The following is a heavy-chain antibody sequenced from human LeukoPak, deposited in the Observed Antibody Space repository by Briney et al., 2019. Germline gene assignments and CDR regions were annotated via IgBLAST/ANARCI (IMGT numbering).Heavy chain of an antibody. CDR1: GYTFTSYD. CDR3: ARYDYGDLYVSDY. J-gene: IGHJ4*02. V-gene: IGHV1-8*01. Sequence: ASVKVSCKASGYTFTSYDINWVRQATGQGLEWMGWMNPNSGNTGYAQKFQGRVTMTRNTSISTAYMELSSLRSDDTAVYYCARYDYGDLYVSDYWGQGTLVTVSS. D-gene: IGHD4-17*01. CDR2: MNPNSGNT.